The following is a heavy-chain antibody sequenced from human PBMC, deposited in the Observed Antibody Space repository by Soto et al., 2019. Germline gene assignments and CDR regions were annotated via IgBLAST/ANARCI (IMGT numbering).Heavy chain of an antibody. CDR3: ATYRKWFQI. CDR1: GVYISGGYYY. J-gene: IGHJ3*02. Sequence: SETLSLTCAVSGVYISGGYYYWIWIRQPPGKGLEWIGFIYNSGSTYYNSTLKSRVTISVDRSKNHFFLNLAYVTVADTAVYYCATYRKWFQIWGQGTKVTVSS. V-gene: IGHV4-30-2*01. CDR2: IYNSGST. D-gene: IGHD2-8*01.